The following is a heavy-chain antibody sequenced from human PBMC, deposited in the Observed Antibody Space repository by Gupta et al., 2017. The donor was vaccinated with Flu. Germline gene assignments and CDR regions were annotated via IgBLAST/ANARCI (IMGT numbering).Heavy chain of an antibody. V-gene: IGHV3-7*01. Sequence: VQLFESGGGLVQRGWSLSLSCAASGFIFGDFWMSWVHQAPGKGLEWVANIKQDGSERYYVDYVKGRFTVSRDNADNSLYLQMNSLTAEDTAGYYCARDRGGSDYLDVWGQGARVTVSS. D-gene: IGHD1-26*01. CDR1: GFIFGDFW. CDR3: ARDRGGSDYLDV. J-gene: IGHJ4*02. CDR2: IKQDGSER.